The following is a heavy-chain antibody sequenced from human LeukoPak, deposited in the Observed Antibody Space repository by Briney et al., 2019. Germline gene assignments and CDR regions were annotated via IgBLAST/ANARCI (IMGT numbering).Heavy chain of an antibody. J-gene: IGHJ5*02. Sequence: ASVKVSCKASGYTFTGYYMHWVRQAPGQGLEWMGWINPNSGGTNYAQKFQGWVTMTTDTSTSTAYMELRSLRSDDTAVYYCARLSSRVRGVTGNWFDPWGQGTLVTVSS. CDR3: ARLSSRVRGVTGNWFDP. D-gene: IGHD3-10*02. CDR2: INPNSGGT. CDR1: GYTFTGYY. V-gene: IGHV1-2*04.